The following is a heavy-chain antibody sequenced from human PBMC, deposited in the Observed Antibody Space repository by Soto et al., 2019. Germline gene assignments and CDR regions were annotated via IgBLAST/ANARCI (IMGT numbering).Heavy chain of an antibody. V-gene: IGHV2-26*01. CDR1: GFSLSNARMG. CDR3: ARTFCYDSSGYVSDY. CDR2: IFSNDEK. D-gene: IGHD3-22*01. Sequence: QVTLKESGPVLVKPTETLTLTCTVSGFSLSNARMGVSWIRQPPGKALEWLAHIFSNDEKSYSTSLKSRLTITQDTSKSQVVLTMNNMDPVDSATYYCARTFCYDSSGYVSDYWGQGTLVTVSS. J-gene: IGHJ4*02.